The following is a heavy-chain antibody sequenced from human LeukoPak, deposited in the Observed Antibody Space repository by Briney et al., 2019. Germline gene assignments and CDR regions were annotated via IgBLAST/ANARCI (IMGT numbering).Heavy chain of an antibody. CDR3: ARRSSYGYYYYYMDV. J-gene: IGHJ6*03. V-gene: IGHV4-34*01. Sequence: SETLSLTCAVYGGSFSGYYWSWIRQPPGKGLEWIGEINHSGSTNYNPSLKSRVTISVDTSKNQFSLKLSSVTAADTAVYYCARRSSYGYYYYYMDVWGKGTTVTISS. CDR2: INHSGST. D-gene: IGHD5-18*01. CDR1: GGSFSGYY.